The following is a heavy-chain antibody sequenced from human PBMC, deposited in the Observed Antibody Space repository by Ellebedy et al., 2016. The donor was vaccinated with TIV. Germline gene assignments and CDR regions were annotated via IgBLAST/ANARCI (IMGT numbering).Heavy chain of an antibody. CDR3: ARGERTGTDY. Sequence: MPSETLSLTCTVSGGSISSYYWSWIRQPPGKGLEWIGYISYSGSTNDNPSLKSRVTISVDTSKNQFPLRLSSVTAADTAVYYCARGERTGTDYWGQGILVTVSS. CDR1: GGSISSYY. CDR2: ISYSGST. V-gene: IGHV4-59*01. D-gene: IGHD1-1*01. J-gene: IGHJ4*02.